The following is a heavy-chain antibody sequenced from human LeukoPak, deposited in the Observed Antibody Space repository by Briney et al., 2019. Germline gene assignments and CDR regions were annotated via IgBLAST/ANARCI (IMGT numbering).Heavy chain of an antibody. J-gene: IGHJ4*02. CDR3: ARHRGLYSSSWYY. Sequence: SETLSLTCAVYGGSFSGYYWSWIRQPPGKGLEWIGEINHSGSTNYNPSLKSRVTISVDTSKNQSSLKLSSVTAADTAVYYCARHRGLYSSSWYYWGQGTLVTVSS. D-gene: IGHD6-13*01. CDR2: INHSGST. V-gene: IGHV4-34*01. CDR1: GGSFSGYY.